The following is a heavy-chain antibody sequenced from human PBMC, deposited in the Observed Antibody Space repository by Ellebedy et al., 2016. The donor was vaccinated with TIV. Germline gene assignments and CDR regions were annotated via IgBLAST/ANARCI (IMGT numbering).Heavy chain of an antibody. CDR1: GFTFTSYA. Sequence: GESLKISCATSGFTFTSYAIHWVRQAPGKGLEWVSYISGSRSYIYYADSVKGRFTISRDNAKNSLYLQMNSLRGEDTAVYYCARCVVAHAAFDIWGQGTMVTVSS. CDR2: ISGSRSYI. J-gene: IGHJ3*02. D-gene: IGHD2-15*01. CDR3: ARCVVAHAAFDI. V-gene: IGHV3-21*05.